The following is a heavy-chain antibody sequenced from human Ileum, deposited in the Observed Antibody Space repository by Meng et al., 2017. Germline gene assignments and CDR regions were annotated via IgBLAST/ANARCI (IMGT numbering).Heavy chain of an antibody. J-gene: IGHJ4*02. CDR2: IYLAGSP. CDR1: GGSISSSFY. V-gene: IGHV4-4*02. Sequence: QVQLRESGPGLVEPSGTRSLTCTVSGGSISSSFYWSWVRQSPGKGLEWIGQIYLAGSPNYNPSLESRVTISVDKSKNQFSLRLTSVTAADTAIFYCVRHGGKYFDSWGQGTLVTVSS. D-gene: IGHD2-15*01. CDR3: VRHGGKYFDS.